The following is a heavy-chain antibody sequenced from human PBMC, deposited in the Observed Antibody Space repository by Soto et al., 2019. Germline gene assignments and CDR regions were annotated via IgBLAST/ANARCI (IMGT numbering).Heavy chain of an antibody. CDR2: IVVGSGDT. D-gene: IGHD4-17*01. J-gene: IGHJ4*02. V-gene: IGHV1-58*01. Sequence: ASVKVSCKASGFTFTSSAVQWVRQARGQRPEWIGWIVVGSGDTNYAQKFRERVAISRDMSTNTASMELSSLRFEDTAVYYCAAETGVGQATVAPHGNDCWGQGTLVTVSS. CDR1: GFTFTSSA. CDR3: AAETGVGQATVAPHGNDC.